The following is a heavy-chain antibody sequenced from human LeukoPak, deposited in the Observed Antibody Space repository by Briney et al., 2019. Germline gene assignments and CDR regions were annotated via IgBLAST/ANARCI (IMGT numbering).Heavy chain of an antibody. CDR1: GGTFSSYA. CDR3: ARDRESPPFDP. J-gene: IGHJ5*02. V-gene: IGHV1-69*04. Sequence: VASVKVSCKASGGTFSSYAISWVRQAPGQGLEWMGRIIPILGIANYAQKFQGRVTITADKSTSTAYTELSSLRSEDTAVYYCARDRESPPFDPWGQGTLVTVSS. D-gene: IGHD3-10*01. CDR2: IIPILGIA.